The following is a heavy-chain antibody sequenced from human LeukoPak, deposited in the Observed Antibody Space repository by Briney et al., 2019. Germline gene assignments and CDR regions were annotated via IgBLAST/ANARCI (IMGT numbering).Heavy chain of an antibody. J-gene: IGHJ4*02. CDR1: GYSISSTYY. CDR3: ARDRSVGVLPAPPFDF. Sequence: SETLSLTCTVSGYSISSTYYWGWIRQPPGKGLEWVGSVFRSGNTYYNPSLKSRLTISADTSKNQFSLTLTSVTAADTAVYYCARDRSVGVLPAPPFDFWGQGTLVTVSS. V-gene: IGHV4-38-2*02. D-gene: IGHD6-6*01. CDR2: VFRSGNT.